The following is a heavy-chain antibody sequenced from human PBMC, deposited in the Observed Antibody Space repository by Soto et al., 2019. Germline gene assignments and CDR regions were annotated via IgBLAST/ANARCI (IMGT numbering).Heavy chain of an antibody. D-gene: IGHD3-16*02. CDR2: ISYDGSNK. CDR3: AKDRYLILRLGELSLYDY. CDR1: GFTFSSYG. Sequence: WGSLRLSCAASGFTFSSYGMHWVRQAPGKGLEWVAVISYDGSNKYYADSVKGRFTISRDNSKNTLYLQMTSLRAEDTAVYYCAKDRYLILRLGELSLYDYWGQGTLVTVSS. V-gene: IGHV3-30*18. J-gene: IGHJ4*02.